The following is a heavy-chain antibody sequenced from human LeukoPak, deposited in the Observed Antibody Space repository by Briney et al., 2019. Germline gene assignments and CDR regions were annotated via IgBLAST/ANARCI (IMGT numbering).Heavy chain of an antibody. CDR3: ARPGQSSWWVYFNY. J-gene: IGHJ4*02. CDR1: GSSSSGYY. D-gene: IGHD2-15*01. V-gene: IGHV4-4*09. Sequence: SETLSLTCTVSGSSSSGYYWTWIRQPPGKGLEWIGCVHTSGSTDYNPSLKNRVTMSVDASKNQFSLRLSSVTAADTAVYYCARPGQSSWWVYFNYWGQGTPVTVSS. CDR2: VHTSGST.